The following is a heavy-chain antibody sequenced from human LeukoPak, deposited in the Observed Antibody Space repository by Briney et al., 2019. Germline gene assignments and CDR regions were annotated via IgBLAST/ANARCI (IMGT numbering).Heavy chain of an antibody. Sequence: KAGGSLRLSCAASGFTFSNAWMSWVGQAPGKGLEWVGRIKSKTDGGTTDYAAPVKGRFTISRDDSKNTLYLQMNSLKTEDTAVYYCTTVGSSSWYKDYWGQGTLVTVSS. CDR3: TTVGSSSWYKDY. J-gene: IGHJ4*02. CDR1: GFTFSNAW. D-gene: IGHD6-13*01. CDR2: IKSKTDGGTT. V-gene: IGHV3-15*01.